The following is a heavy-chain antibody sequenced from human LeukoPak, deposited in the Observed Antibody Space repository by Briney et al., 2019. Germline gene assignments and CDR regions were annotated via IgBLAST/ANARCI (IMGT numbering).Heavy chain of an antibody. D-gene: IGHD3-3*01. CDR2: IYSSGST. J-gene: IGHJ6*03. CDR1: GASISTYY. CDR3: ARMLKNTIFGVPLRGQADYYYMDV. Sequence: SETLSLTCTVSGASISTYYWTWIRQPPGKGLEWLGYIYSSGSTNYNPSLKSRVTISVDTSKNQFSLKLSSVTAADTAFYYCARMLKNTIFGVPLRGQADYYYMDVWGKGTTITVSS. V-gene: IGHV4-4*09.